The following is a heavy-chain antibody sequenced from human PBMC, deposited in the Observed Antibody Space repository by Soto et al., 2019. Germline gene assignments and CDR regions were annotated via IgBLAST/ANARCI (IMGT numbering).Heavy chain of an antibody. D-gene: IGHD2-2*02. CDR2: ISSSSSTI. V-gene: IGHV3-48*02. J-gene: IGHJ3*02. CDR1: GFIFSSYS. CDR3: ARESYCSRTSCYTDAFDI. Sequence: GGSLRLSCAASGFIFSSYSMNWVRQAPGKGLEWVSYISSSSSTIYYADSGKGRFTISRDNAKNSLYLQMNSLTDEDTAVYYCARESYCSRTSCYTDAFDIWGQGTMVTVSS.